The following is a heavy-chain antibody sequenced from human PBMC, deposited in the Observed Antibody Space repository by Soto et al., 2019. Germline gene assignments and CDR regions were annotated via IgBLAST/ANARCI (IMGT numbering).Heavy chain of an antibody. CDR1: GGSINPFY. Sequence: PSETLSLTCTVSGGSINPFYWNWVRQPAGKGLEWIGRIFSSGSTSFNPSLESRVAMSVDTSKNHFSLNLSSVTAADMAVYYCAREGSYSAYNFAHGIQLWSFDFWGQGALVTVSS. V-gene: IGHV4-4*07. D-gene: IGHD5-12*01. CDR3: AREGSYSAYNFAHGIQLWSFDF. CDR2: IFSSGST. J-gene: IGHJ4*02.